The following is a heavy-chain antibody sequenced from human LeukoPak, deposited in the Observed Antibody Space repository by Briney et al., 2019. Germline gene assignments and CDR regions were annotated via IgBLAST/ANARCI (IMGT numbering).Heavy chain of an antibody. J-gene: IGHJ4*02. D-gene: IGHD3-10*01. V-gene: IGHV3-66*01. CDR1: GVIVRSNY. CDR3: ATRRFGELTY. Sequence: GGSLRLSCAGSGVIVRSNYMTWVRQAPGKGLEWVSILYHGGSTYYADSVKGRFSISRDTSKNTLYLQMNSLRVEDTAVYYCATRRFGELTYWGQGTLVTVYS. CDR2: LYHGGST.